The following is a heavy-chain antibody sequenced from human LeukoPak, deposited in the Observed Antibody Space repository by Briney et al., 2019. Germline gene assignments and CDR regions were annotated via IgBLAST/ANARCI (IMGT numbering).Heavy chain of an antibody. Sequence: GGSLRLSCAASGFTFSSYSMNWVRQAPGKGLEWVSSISSSSSYIYYADSVKGRFTISRDDSKNTLYLQMNSLRAEDTAVYYGVKDRFLEAYGMEVWGQGTTVTVSS. V-gene: IGHV3-21*01. CDR2: ISSSSSYI. CDR3: VKDRFLEAYGMEV. J-gene: IGHJ6*02. D-gene: IGHD3-3*01. CDR1: GFTFSSYS.